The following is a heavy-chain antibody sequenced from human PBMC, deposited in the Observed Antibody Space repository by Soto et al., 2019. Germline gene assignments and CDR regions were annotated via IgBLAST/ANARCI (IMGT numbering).Heavy chain of an antibody. Sequence: SEILSLTCTVSRGSISNYFWTWIRQPPEKGLEWIGYISYSGNTNYNASLKSRVTISVDTSTNQFSLRVSSVTAADTAVYYCAKDKATTVTIIDYWGQGTLVSVSS. CDR2: ISYSGNT. CDR1: RGSISNYF. D-gene: IGHD4-17*01. J-gene: IGHJ4*01. CDR3: AKDKATTVTIIDY. V-gene: IGHV4-59*01.